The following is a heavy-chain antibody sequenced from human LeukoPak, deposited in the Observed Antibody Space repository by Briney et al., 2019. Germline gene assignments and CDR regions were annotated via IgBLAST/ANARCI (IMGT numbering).Heavy chain of an antibody. CDR1: GYTFTGYY. V-gene: IGHV1-2*02. D-gene: IGHD4-23*01. J-gene: IGHJ6*03. CDR2: INPNSGGT. CDR3: ARAGSNRYYYYMDV. Sequence: ALVKVSCKASGYTFTGYYMHWVRQAPGQGLEWMGWINPNSGGTNYAQKFQGRVTMTRDTSISTAYMELSRLRSDDTAVYYCARAGSNRYYYYMDVWGKGTTVTVSS.